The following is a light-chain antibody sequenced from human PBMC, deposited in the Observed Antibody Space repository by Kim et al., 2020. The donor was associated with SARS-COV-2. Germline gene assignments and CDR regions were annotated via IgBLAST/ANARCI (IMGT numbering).Light chain of an antibody. CDR1: QSIGTW. J-gene: IGKJ4*01. Sequence: DIQMTQSPYILSVSVGDRVTITCRASQSIGTWLAWYQQKPGKAPRLLIYEASNLDSGVPSRFSGSGSGTEFTLTISSLQTDDLATYYCQQYNRSPGLTFGGGTKVDIK. CDR2: EAS. CDR3: QQYNRSPGLT. V-gene: IGKV1-5*03.